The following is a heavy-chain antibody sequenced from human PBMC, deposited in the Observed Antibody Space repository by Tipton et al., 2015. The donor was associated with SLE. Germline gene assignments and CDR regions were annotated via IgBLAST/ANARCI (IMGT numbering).Heavy chain of an antibody. J-gene: IGHJ2*01. V-gene: IGHV4-59*01. Sequence: TLSLTCTVSGGSISSYYWSWIRQPPGKGLEWIGYIYYSGSTNYNPSLKSRVTISVDTSKNQFSLKLSSVTAADTAVYYCARGDWYFDLWGLGTLVTVSS. CDR3: ARGDWYFDL. CDR2: IYYSGST. CDR1: GGSISSYY.